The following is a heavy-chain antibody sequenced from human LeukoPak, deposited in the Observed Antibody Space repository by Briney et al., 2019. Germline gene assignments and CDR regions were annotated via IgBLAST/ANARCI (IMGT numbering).Heavy chain of an antibody. V-gene: IGHV3-9*01. CDR1: GFTFDDYA. CDR2: ISWSSGSI. J-gene: IGHJ6*02. D-gene: IGHD4-17*01. CDR3: AKSEYGDYYYGMDV. Sequence: GGSLRLSCAASGFTFDDYAMHWVRQAPGNGLEWVSGISWSSGSIGYADSVKGRFTISRDNAKNSLYLQMNSLGAEDTALYYCAKSEYGDYYYGMDVWGQGTTVTVSS.